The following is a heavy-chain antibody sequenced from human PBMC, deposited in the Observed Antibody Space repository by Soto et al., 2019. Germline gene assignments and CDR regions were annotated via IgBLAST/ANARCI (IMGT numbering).Heavy chain of an antibody. D-gene: IGHD3-3*01. CDR2: IYPSDSDT. CDR1: GYNFAGYW. V-gene: IGHV5-51*01. CDR3: ARGGVSTRTFGY. J-gene: IGHJ4*02. Sequence: PGESLKISCKGSGYNFAGYWIAWVRHMPGKGLELMGIIYPSDSDTRYRPSFQGQVTISADKSISSAYLQWSSLRASDTAMYYCARGGVSTRTFGYWGQGTPVTVSS.